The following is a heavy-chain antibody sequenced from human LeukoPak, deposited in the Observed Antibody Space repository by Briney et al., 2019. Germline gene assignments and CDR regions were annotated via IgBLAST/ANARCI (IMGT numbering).Heavy chain of an antibody. V-gene: IGHV3-48*02. CDR3: ARSISGYYSGAFDI. D-gene: IGHD3-22*01. CDR1: GFTFSTYS. Sequence: GGSLRLSCVASGFTFSTYSMNWVRQAPGKGLEWISYISRGTTTIYYADSVKGRFTISRDSVKNSLFLQMNSLRDEDTAVYYCARSISGYYSGAFDIWGQGTMVTVSS. J-gene: IGHJ3*02. CDR2: ISRGTTTI.